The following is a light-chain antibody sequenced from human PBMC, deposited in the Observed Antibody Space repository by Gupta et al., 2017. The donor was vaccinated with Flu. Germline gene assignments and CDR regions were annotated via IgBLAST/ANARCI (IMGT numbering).Light chain of an antibody. CDR1: QTVTSNY. CDR2: GAS. CDR3: QSYGSSFT. Sequence: VLTQSPGNLSVSPGERATLSCGASQTVTSNYLAWYRQKPGQAPTLLIYGASNRATGISDRITGSGSGTDFTLTIDRLEPEDSAVYYCQSYGSSFTFGPGTKVDLK. V-gene: IGKV3-20*01. J-gene: IGKJ3*01.